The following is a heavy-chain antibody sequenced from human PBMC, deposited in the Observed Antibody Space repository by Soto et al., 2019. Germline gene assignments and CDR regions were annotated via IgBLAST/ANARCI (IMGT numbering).Heavy chain of an antibody. D-gene: IGHD5-18*01. CDR2: INVHNGNT. J-gene: IGHJ4*02. Sequence: QVQLVQSGGEVKKPGASVNVSCKASGYTFNNYAITWVRQAPGQGLEWMGWINVHNGNTHYAQKFQDRVIMTIDTSTRTAYMELRSLISDDTAVYYCARIDGYSSGYNVDQPQAIYFFDFWGQGALVTVSS. CDR3: ARIDGYSSGYNVDQPQAIYFFDF. CDR1: GYTFNNYA. V-gene: IGHV1-18*01.